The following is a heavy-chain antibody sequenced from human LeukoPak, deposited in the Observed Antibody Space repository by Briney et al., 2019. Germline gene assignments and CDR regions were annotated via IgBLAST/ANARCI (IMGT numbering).Heavy chain of an antibody. Sequence: GRSLRLSCAASGFTFSSYAMHWVRQAPGKGLEWVAVIPYDGSNKYYADSVKGRFTISRDNSKNTLYLQMNSLRAEDTAVYYCARSGEMVPLFDYWGQGTLVTVSS. V-gene: IGHV3-30*04. CDR3: ARSGEMVPLFDY. CDR1: GFTFSSYA. D-gene: IGHD3-10*01. J-gene: IGHJ4*02. CDR2: IPYDGSNK.